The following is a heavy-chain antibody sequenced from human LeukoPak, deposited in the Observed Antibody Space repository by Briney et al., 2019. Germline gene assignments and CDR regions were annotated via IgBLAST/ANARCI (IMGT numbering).Heavy chain of an antibody. CDR3: ARAGQGDFWSGLRYFDY. J-gene: IGHJ4*02. D-gene: IGHD3-3*01. CDR2: ISDSGGS. V-gene: IGHV4-61*03. Sequence: SETLSLTCSVSGGSVSSGISYWSWIRQPPGEGLEWIAYISDSGGSDYNPSLRGRVTISVDTSKNHFSLKLSSVTAADTAVYYCARAGQGDFWSGLRYFDYWGQGTLVTVSS. CDR1: GGSVSSGISY.